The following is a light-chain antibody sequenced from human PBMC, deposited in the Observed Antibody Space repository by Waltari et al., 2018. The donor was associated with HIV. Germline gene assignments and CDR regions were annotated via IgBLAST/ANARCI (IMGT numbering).Light chain of an antibody. CDR2: GNN. CDR3: QSYDSDLGGSYV. Sequence: QSVLTQPPSVSGAPGQRVTISCTGSSSHIGAGYDVHWYQQLPGTAPNLLIYGNNNRPSGVPDRFSASKSDTSASLTITGLQAEHEGDYYCQSYDSDLGGSYVFGTGTKVSVL. V-gene: IGLV1-40*01. CDR1: SSHIGAGYD. J-gene: IGLJ1*01.